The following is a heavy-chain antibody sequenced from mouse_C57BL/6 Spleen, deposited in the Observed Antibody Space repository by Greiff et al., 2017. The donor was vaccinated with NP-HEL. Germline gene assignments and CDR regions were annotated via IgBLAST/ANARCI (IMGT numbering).Heavy chain of an antibody. CDR3: ARPDYDKGGGYFDY. CDR1: GFTFSSYG. J-gene: IGHJ2*01. D-gene: IGHD2-4*01. V-gene: IGHV5-6*02. Sequence: EVKLVESGGDLVKPGGSLKLSCAASGFTFSSYGMSWVRQTPDKRLEWVATISSGGSYTYYPDSVKGRFTISRDNAKNTLYLQMSSLKSEDTAMYYCARPDYDKGGGYFDYWGQGTTLTVSS. CDR2: ISSGGSYT.